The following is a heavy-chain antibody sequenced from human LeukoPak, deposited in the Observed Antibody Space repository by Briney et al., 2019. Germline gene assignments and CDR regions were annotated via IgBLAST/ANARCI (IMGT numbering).Heavy chain of an antibody. J-gene: IGHJ4*02. D-gene: IGHD2-15*01. Sequence: GGSLRHSCAASGLTFSSYAMSCVRQAPGKGLEWVSAISGSGGSTYSADSVKGRFTISKDKSKNTLYLQMNSLTAEYTAVYYCAKASWVVALSVLDYWGQGTLVTVSS. CDR2: ISGSGGST. CDR3: AKASWVVALSVLDY. V-gene: IGHV3-23*01. CDR1: GLTFSSYA.